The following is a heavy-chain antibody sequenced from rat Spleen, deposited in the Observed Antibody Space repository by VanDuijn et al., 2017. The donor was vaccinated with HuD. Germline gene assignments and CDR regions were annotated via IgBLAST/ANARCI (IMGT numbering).Heavy chain of an antibody. J-gene: IGHJ4*01. D-gene: IGHD1-6*01. CDR3: ATLMYTTDSPYVMDA. CDR1: GFTFSDYY. CDR2: ISYEGSST. V-gene: IGHV5-22*01. Sequence: EVQLVESGGGLVQPGRSMKLSCAASGFTFSDYYMAWVRQAPKKGLEWVASISYEGSSTYYRDSVKGRFTISRDNAKSTLYLQMDSLRSEDTATYYCATLMYTTDSPYVMDAWGQGASVTVSS.